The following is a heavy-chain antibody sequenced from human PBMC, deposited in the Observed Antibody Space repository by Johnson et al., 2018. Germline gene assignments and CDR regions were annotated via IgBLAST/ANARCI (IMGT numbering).Heavy chain of an antibody. CDR1: GFTFDDYA. D-gene: IGHD4-23*01. CDR2: ISWNGGSI. Sequence: EVQLVQSGGGLVQPGRSLRLSCAASGFTFDDYAMHWVRQAPGKGLEWVSGISWNGGSIGYADSVKGRFTIARDNTKNSLYLQMNSLRAEETALYYCAKGYYGGNSDLFDYWGQGTLVTVSS. J-gene: IGHJ4*02. V-gene: IGHV3-9*01. CDR3: AKGYYGGNSDLFDY.